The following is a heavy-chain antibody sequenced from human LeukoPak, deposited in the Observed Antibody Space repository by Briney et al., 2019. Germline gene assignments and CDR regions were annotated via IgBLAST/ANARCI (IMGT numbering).Heavy chain of an antibody. V-gene: IGHV3-30*04. Sequence: GGSLRLSCAASGFTFSSYAMHWVRQAPGKGVEWVALISYDGSDKYYADTVEGRFTISRDNSKSTVHLQMNSLKTEDTAVYFCAREVVAVLPDASTNDYWGQGALVFVSS. D-gene: IGHD2-8*01. CDR1: GFTFSSYA. J-gene: IGHJ4*02. CDR3: AREVVAVLPDASTNDY. CDR2: ISYDGSDK.